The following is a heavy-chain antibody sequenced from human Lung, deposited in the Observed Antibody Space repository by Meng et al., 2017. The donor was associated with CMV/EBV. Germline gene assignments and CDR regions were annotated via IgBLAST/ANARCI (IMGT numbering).Heavy chain of an antibody. CDR2: ISSSSSYI. CDR1: GFTFSSYW. V-gene: IGHV3-21*04. J-gene: IGHJ6*02. Sequence: ESXKISXAASGFTFSSYWMSWVRQAPGKGLEWVSSISSSSSYIYYADSVKGRFTISRDNAKNSLYLQMNSLRAEDTAVYYCARGVIASNYYYYGMDVWGQGXTVTVSS. CDR3: ARGVIASNYYYYGMDV. D-gene: IGHD2/OR15-2a*01.